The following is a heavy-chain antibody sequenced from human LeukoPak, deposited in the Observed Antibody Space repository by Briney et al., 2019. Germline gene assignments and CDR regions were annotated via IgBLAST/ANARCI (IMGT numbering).Heavy chain of an antibody. CDR1: GLTFSSYA. D-gene: IGHD5-18*01. CDR3: AKDPGRIYSYGSSAGDY. V-gene: IGHV3-23*01. Sequence: GGSLRLSCAASGLTFSSYAMSWVRQAPGKGLEWVSAISGSGGSTYYADSVKGRFTISRDNSKNTLYLQMNSLRAEDTSVYYCAKDPGRIYSYGSSAGDYWGQGTLVTVSS. J-gene: IGHJ4*02. CDR2: ISGSGGST.